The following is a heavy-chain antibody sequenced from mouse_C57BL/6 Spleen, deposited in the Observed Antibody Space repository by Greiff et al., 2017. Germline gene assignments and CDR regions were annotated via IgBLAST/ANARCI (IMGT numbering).Heavy chain of an antibody. CDR2: IDPSDSYT. CDR1: GYTFTSYW. J-gene: IGHJ1*03. V-gene: IGHV1-69*01. D-gene: IGHD2-2*01. Sequence: QVQLQQPGAELVMPGASVKLSCKASGYTFTSYWMHWVKQRPGQGLEWIGEIDPSDSYTNYNQKFKGKSTLTVDKSSSTAYMQLSRLTSEDSAVYYSARCYGYDLWYFDVWGTGTTVTVAS. CDR3: ARCYGYDLWYFDV.